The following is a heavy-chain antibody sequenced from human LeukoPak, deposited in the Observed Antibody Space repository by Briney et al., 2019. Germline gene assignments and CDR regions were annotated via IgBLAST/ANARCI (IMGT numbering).Heavy chain of an antibody. CDR2: IYYSGST. D-gene: IGHD6-13*01. V-gene: IGHV4-59*01. J-gene: IGHJ6*02. CDR1: GGSISSYY. Sequence: PSETLSLTCTVSGGSISSYYWSWIRQPPGKGLEWIGYIYYSGSTNYNPSLKSRVTISVDTSKNQFSLKLSSVTAADTAVYYCAREASSSRYHYYGMDVWGQGTTVTVSS. CDR3: AREASSSRYHYYGMDV.